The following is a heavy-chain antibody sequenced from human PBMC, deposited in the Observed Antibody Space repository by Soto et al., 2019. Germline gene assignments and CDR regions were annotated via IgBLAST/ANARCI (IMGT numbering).Heavy chain of an antibody. CDR2: IWYDGSNK. J-gene: IGHJ4*02. CDR1: GFTFSSYA. Sequence: GGSLRLSCAASGFTFSSYAMSWVRQAPGKGLEWVAIIWYDGSNKYYADSVKGRFTISRDNSENTVTLQMNSLRAEDTAVYYCAAGEPLHYRGQGTLVTVS. D-gene: IGHD3-10*01. V-gene: IGHV3-33*08. CDR3: AAGEPLHY.